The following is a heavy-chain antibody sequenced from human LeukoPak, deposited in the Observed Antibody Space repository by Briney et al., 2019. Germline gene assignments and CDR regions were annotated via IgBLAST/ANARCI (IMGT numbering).Heavy chain of an antibody. CDR2: SGDGGNT. D-gene: IGHD4-23*01. J-gene: IGHJ4*02. CDR1: GYSISSGNY. Sequence: PWETLSLTCAVSGYSISSGNYWGWIRPPPGKGLDWIATSGDGGNTYYNPSLKSRLTISVDTSKNQFSLRLSSVTAADTAVYYCAKQGPTVVNHFDTWGQGTLVTDSS. V-gene: IGHV4-38-2*01. CDR3: AKQGPTVVNHFDT.